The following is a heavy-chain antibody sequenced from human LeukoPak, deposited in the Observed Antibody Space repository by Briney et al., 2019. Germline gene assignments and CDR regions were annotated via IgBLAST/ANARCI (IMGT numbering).Heavy chain of an antibody. CDR2: ISSSGSTI. CDR1: GFTFSDYY. V-gene: IGHV3-11*01. Sequence: GGSLRLSCAASGFTFSDYYMSWIRQAPGKGLGWVSYISSSGSTIYYADSVKGRFTISRDNAKNSLYLQMNSLRAEDTAVYYCARAKRFGDPYYYGMDVWGQGTTVTVSS. J-gene: IGHJ6*02. CDR3: ARAKRFGDPYYYGMDV. D-gene: IGHD3-10*01.